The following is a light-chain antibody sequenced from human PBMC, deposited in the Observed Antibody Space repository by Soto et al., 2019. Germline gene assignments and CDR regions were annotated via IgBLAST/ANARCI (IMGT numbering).Light chain of an antibody. CDR2: VIT. CDR3: RTWDSRLSGGL. V-gene: IGLV1-51*01. CDR1: SSNIGNHY. Sequence: QSVLTQPPSVSAAPRQKATISCSGSSSNIGNHYVSWHQQLPGTAPKLLIYVITKLPSGIPDRFSASKSGASAILGITGLQSGDEADYYCRTWDSRLSGGLFGTGTKVTVL. J-gene: IGLJ1*01.